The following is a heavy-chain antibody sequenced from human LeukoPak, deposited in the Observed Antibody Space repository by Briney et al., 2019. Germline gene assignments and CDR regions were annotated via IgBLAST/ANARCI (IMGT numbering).Heavy chain of an antibody. J-gene: IGHJ4*02. V-gene: IGHV3-7*01. CDR1: GFTFRDNG. D-gene: IGHD2-8*01. Sequence: GGSLRLSCAASGFTFRDNGMHWVRQAPGKGLEWVANLKEDRTEEEHLDSVKGRFTIFRDNAKNSLDLQMDSLRAEDTAVYYCARMHMYGRCWGQGIRVTVSS. CDR2: LKEDRTEE. CDR3: ARMHMYGRC.